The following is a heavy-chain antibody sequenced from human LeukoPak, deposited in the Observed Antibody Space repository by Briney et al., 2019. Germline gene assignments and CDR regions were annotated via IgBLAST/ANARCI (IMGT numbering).Heavy chain of an antibody. CDR2: INHSGST. CDR1: GGSFSGYY. Sequence: SETLSLTCAVYGGSFSGYYWSWIRQPPGKGLEWIGEINHSGSTNYNPSLKSRVTTSVDTSKNQFSLKLSSVTAADTAVYYCASIAVAGHGYNWFDPWGQGTLVTVSS. J-gene: IGHJ5*02. CDR3: ASIAVAGHGYNWFDP. D-gene: IGHD6-19*01. V-gene: IGHV4-34*01.